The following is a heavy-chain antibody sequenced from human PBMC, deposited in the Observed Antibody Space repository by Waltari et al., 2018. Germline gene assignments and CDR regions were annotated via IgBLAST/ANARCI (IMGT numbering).Heavy chain of an antibody. D-gene: IGHD5-18*01. J-gene: IGHJ4*02. V-gene: IGHV3-30-3*01. CDR2: ISYDGSNK. CDR1: GFTFSSYA. CDR3: ARDQSALDTAMVGHY. Sequence: QVQLVESGGGVVQPGRSLRLSCAASGFTFSSYAMHWVRQAPGKGLDWVAVISYDGSNKYYADSVKGRFTISRDNSKNTLYLQMNSLRAEDTAVYYCARDQSALDTAMVGHYWGQGTLVTVSS.